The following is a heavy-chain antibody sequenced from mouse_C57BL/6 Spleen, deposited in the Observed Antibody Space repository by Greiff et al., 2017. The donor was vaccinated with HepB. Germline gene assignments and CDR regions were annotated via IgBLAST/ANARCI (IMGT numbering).Heavy chain of an antibody. CDR1: GFNIKDDY. CDR3: TTGDSSGYVDFDY. J-gene: IGHJ2*01. V-gene: IGHV14-4*01. D-gene: IGHD3-2*02. CDR2: IDPENGDT. Sequence: VQLKESGAELVRPGASVKLSCTASGFNIKDDYMHWVKQRPEQGLEWIGWIDPENGDTEYASKFQGKATITADTSSNTAYLQLSSLTSEDTAVYYCTTGDSSGYVDFDYWGQGTTLTVSS.